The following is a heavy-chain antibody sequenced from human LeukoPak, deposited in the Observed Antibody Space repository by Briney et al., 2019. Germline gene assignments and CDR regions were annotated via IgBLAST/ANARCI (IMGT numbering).Heavy chain of an antibody. J-gene: IGHJ4*02. CDR1: GGSISSGGYS. CDR2: IYHSGST. V-gene: IGHV4-30-2*01. Sequence: PSETLSLACAVSGGSISSGGYSWSWIRQPPGKGLEWIGYIYHSGSTYYNPSLKSRVTISVDRSKNQFSLKLSSVTAADTAVYYCARETRRTRFDYWGQGTLVTVSS. CDR3: ARETRRTRFDY. D-gene: IGHD2-2*01.